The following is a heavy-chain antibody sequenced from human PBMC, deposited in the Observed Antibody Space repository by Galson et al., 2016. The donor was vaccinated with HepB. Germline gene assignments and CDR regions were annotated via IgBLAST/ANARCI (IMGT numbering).Heavy chain of an antibody. V-gene: IGHV1-18*01. CDR1: GYAFPSYG. J-gene: IGHJ4*02. Sequence: SVKVSCKASGYAFPSYGISWVRQAPGQGLEWLGWISGYNGEPKYSQRFQGRVTMTTDTSTTTAYMELRRLRSDDTAVYFCARVLSGTLDYWGQGTLVTVSS. CDR2: ISGYNGEP. D-gene: IGHD3-10*01. CDR3: ARVLSGTLDY.